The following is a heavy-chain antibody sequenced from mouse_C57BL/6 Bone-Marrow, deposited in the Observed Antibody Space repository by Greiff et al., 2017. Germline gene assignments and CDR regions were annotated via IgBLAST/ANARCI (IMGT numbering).Heavy chain of an antibody. Sequence: EVKVVESGGDLVKPGGSLKLSCAASGFTFSSYGMSWVRQTPDKRLEWVATISSGGSYTYYPDSVKGRITISRDNAKNTRYLQMISLKSEDTAMYYCARLFITTVVYFDYWGQGTTLTVSS. D-gene: IGHD1-1*02. CDR3: ARLFITTVVYFDY. J-gene: IGHJ2*01. V-gene: IGHV5-6*01. CDR1: GFTFSSYG. CDR2: ISSGGSYT.